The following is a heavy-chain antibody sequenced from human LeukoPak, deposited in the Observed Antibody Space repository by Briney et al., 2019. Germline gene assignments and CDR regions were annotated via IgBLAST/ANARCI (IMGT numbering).Heavy chain of an antibody. CDR1: GGTFSSYA. J-gene: IGHJ4*02. D-gene: IGHD3-22*01. Sequence: ASVKVSCKASGGTFSSYAISWMRQAPGQGLEWMGRIIPILGIANYAQKFQGRVTITADKSTSTAYMELSSLRSEDTAVYYCARASVYYYDSSGYYLDYWGQGTLVTVSS. V-gene: IGHV1-69*04. CDR3: ARASVYYYDSSGYYLDY. CDR2: IIPILGIA.